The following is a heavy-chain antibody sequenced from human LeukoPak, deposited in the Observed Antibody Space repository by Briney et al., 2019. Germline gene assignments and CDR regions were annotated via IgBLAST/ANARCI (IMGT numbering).Heavy chain of an antibody. Sequence: ASVKVSCKASGYTFTSYAMHWVRQAPGQGLEWMGWITPSGGTNYPQKFQGRVAITRDTPITTAYMDLSSLTSDDTAVYYCARDRYGDGFAHFDYWGQGALVTVSS. CDR2: ITPSGGT. J-gene: IGHJ4*02. D-gene: IGHD5-24*01. CDR3: ARDRYGDGFAHFDY. V-gene: IGHV1-2*02. CDR1: GYTFTSYA.